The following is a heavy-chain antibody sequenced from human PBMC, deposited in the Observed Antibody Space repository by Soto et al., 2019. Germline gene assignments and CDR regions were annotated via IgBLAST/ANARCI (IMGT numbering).Heavy chain of an antibody. V-gene: IGHV3-30-3*01. D-gene: IGHD3-3*01. CDR3: ARDGELTYYDFWSGSGGGMDV. CDR2: ISYDGSNK. CDR1: GFTFSSYA. Sequence: QVQLVESGGGVVQPGRSLRLSCAASGFTFSSYAMHWVRQAPGKGLEWVAVISYDGSNKYYADSVKGRFTISRDNSKNTLYLQMNSLRAEDTAVYYCARDGELTYYDFWSGSGGGMDVWGQGTTVTVSS. J-gene: IGHJ6*02.